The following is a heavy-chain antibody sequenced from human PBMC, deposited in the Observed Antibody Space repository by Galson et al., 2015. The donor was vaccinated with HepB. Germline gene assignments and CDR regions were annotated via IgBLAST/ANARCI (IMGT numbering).Heavy chain of an antibody. CDR2: IWYDGSNK. D-gene: IGHD5-12*01. V-gene: IGHV3-33*08. CDR3: ARDGDIVATLAPFGLDY. J-gene: IGHJ4*02. CDR1: GFTFSSYG. Sequence: SLRLSCAASGFTFSSYGMHWVRQAPGKGLEWVAVIWYDGSNKYYADSVKGRFTISRDNSKNTLYLQMNSLRAEDTAVYYCARDGDIVATLAPFGLDYWGQGTLVTVSS.